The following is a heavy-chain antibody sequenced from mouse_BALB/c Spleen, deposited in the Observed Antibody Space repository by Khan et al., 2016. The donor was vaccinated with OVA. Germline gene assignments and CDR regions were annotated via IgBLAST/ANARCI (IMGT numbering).Heavy chain of an antibody. J-gene: IGHJ2*01. CDR2: ISSGGSYT. Sequence: VQLVESGGDLVKPGGSLKLSCAASGFTFSNYGMSWVRQTPDKRLEWVATISSGGSYTYSPDSVKGRFTISRDNAKKPLYLQMTSLKSEDTAMYYCAIQEGFYGSSYYFDYWGQGTTLTVSS. CDR3: AIQEGFYGSSYYFDY. D-gene: IGHD1-1*01. CDR1: GFTFSNYG. V-gene: IGHV5-6*01.